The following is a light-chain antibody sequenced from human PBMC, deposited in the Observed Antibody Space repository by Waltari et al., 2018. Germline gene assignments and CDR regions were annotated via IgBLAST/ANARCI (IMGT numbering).Light chain of an antibody. CDR3: QQLNTYPYT. V-gene: IGKV1-9*01. Sequence: CRSGQYINTYFYWYQLKPGESRILLISTSSTLQTGVPSSFSGSGSGPHFTLTITSLQPEDLATYYCQQLNTYPYTFGQGTKLEIK. CDR2: TSS. J-gene: IGKJ2*01. CDR1: QYINTY.